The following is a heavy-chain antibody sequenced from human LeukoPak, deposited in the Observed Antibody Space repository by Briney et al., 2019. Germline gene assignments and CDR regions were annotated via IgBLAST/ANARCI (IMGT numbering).Heavy chain of an antibody. CDR1: GYTLTELS. CDR3: ARERFNEEDY. V-gene: IGHV1-24*01. CDR2: FDPEDGET. J-gene: IGHJ4*02. D-gene: IGHD3-10*01. Sequence: GASVKVSCKVSGYTLTELSMHWVRQAPGKGLEWMGGFDPEDGETIYAQKFQGRVTMTTDTSTSTAYMELRSLRSDDTAVYYCARERFNEEDYWGQGTLVTVSS.